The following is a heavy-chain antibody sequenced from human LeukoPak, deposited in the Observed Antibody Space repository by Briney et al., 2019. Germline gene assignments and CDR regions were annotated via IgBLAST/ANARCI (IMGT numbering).Heavy chain of an antibody. V-gene: IGHV3-21*01. CDR2: LSSSSNYI. J-gene: IGHJ4*02. Sequence: GRSLRLSCAVSGFTFSSYDMNWVRQAPGKGLEWVSSLSSSSNYIHYADSVKGRFTISRDNAKNSLYLQMNSLRAEDTAVYFCARGTLGAWGWWGQGTLVTVSA. D-gene: IGHD6-19*01. CDR3: ARGTLGAWGW. CDR1: GFTFSSYD.